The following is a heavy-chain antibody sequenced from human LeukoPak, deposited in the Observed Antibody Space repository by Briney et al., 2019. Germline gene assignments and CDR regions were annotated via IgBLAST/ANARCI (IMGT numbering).Heavy chain of an antibody. J-gene: IGHJ4*02. CDR1: GGSFSGYY. Sequence: SETLSLTCAVYGGSFSGYYWSWIRQPPGKGLEWIGYIYYSGNTNYNPSLKSRVTISVDTSKNQFSLKLSSVTAADTAVYYCARVRLVGYDILTGYYSFDYWGQGTLVTVSS. CDR2: IYYSGNT. V-gene: IGHV4-59*01. CDR3: ARVRLVGYDILTGYYSFDY. D-gene: IGHD3-9*01.